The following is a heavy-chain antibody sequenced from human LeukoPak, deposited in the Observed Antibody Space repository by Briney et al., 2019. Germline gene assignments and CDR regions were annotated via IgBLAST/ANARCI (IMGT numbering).Heavy chain of an antibody. J-gene: IGHJ4*02. CDR1: GGTFSSYA. V-gene: IGHV1-69*05. CDR2: IIPILGTA. D-gene: IGHD3-3*01. Sequence: ASVKVSCKASGGTFSSYAISWVRQAPGRGLEWMGGIIPILGTANYAQKFQGRVTITTDESTSTAYMELSSLRSEDTAVYYCATLTPWSGDDGGDLDYWGQGTLVTVSS. CDR3: ATLTPWSGDDGGDLDY.